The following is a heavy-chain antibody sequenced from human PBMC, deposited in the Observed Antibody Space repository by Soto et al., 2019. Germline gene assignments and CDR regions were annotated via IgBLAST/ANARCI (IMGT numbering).Heavy chain of an antibody. Sequence: GSLRLSCAASGFTFSSYAMTWVRQAPGKGLEGVSFITDNGDRTESTDSVRGRFTISRDNSKNTVYLQMNSLRAEDTAVYYCAKAMREGASGSYSYFDYWGQGSQVTGSS. D-gene: IGHD3-10*01. V-gene: IGHV3-23*01. CDR1: GFTFSSYA. J-gene: IGHJ4*02. CDR2: ITDNGDRT. CDR3: AKAMREGASGSYSYFDY.